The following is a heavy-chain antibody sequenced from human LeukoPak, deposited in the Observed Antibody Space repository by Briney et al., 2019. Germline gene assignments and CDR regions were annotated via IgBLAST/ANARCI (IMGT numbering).Heavy chain of an antibody. V-gene: IGHV1-8*01. Sequence: ASVKVSCKASGYTFTSYDINWVRRATGQGLEWMGWMNPNSGNTGYAQKFQGRVTMTRNTSISTAYMELSSLRSEDTAVYYCARQNHCSSTSCYPDSWGQGTLVTVSS. CDR1: GYTFTSYD. D-gene: IGHD2-2*01. J-gene: IGHJ4*02. CDR2: MNPNSGNT. CDR3: ARQNHCSSTSCYPDS.